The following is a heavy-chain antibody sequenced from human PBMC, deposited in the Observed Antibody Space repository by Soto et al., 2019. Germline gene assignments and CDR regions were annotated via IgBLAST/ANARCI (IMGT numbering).Heavy chain of an antibody. J-gene: IGHJ4*02. D-gene: IGHD3-10*01. CDR2: IAADGGST. CDR3: ARKYHFGSGSYLYYFDY. Sequence: GGSLRLSCAASGFTFSHYAMSWVRRAPGKGLEWVSTIAADGGSTYYGDSVKGRFSISRDNSKNTLFLQLNSLRAEDTAVYYCARKYHFGSGSYLYYFDYWGQGGLVTVSS. V-gene: IGHV3-23*01. CDR1: GFTFSHYA.